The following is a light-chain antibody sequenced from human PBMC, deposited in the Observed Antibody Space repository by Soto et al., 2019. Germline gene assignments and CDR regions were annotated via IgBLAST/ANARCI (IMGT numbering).Light chain of an antibody. J-gene: IGLJ3*02. Sequence: QSALTQPPSVSGSPGQSVTISCTGTSSDVGRYNRVSWYRQPPGTAPKLIIYEVTNRLSGVPVRFSAPKSANTASLTISGLQAEDEADYYCASYTSARIWVFGGGTKVTVL. CDR3: ASYTSARIWV. V-gene: IGLV2-18*02. CDR1: SSDVGRYNR. CDR2: EVT.